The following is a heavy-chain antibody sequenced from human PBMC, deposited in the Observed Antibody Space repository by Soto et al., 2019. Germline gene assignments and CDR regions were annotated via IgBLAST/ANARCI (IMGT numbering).Heavy chain of an antibody. V-gene: IGHV3-33*01. Sequence: GGSLRLSCAASGFTFSNYGMHWFRQAPGKGLEWVAVIWFDGSTKYYAESVKGRFTISRDNSKNRLDLQMNSLRAEDTAVYYCARDRYSYYDFWSGSLPYYYFGMDVWGQGTTVTVSS. CDR2: IWFDGSTK. CDR1: GFTFSNYG. J-gene: IGHJ6*02. CDR3: ARDRYSYYDFWSGSLPYYYFGMDV. D-gene: IGHD3-3*01.